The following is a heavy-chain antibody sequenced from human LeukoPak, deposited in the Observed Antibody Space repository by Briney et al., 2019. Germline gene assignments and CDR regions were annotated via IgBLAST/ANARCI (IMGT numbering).Heavy chain of an antibody. CDR2: IYYSGST. D-gene: IGHD3-22*01. J-gene: IGHJ5*02. CDR3: ARAYYYDSSFSDNWFDP. CDR1: GGSISSGGYY. V-gene: IGHV4-31*03. Sequence: NSSQTLSLTCTVSGGSISSGGYYWSWIRQHPGKGLEWIGYIYYSGSTYYNPSLKSRVTISVDTSKNQFSLKLSSVTAADTTVYYCARAYYYDSSFSDNWFDPWGQGTLVTVSS.